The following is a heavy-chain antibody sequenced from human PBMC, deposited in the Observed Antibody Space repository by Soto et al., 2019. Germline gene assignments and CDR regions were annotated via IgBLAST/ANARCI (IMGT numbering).Heavy chain of an antibody. J-gene: IGHJ5*01. CDR3: AKKPNGFDS. CDR2: ISENSSNT. CDR1: GLTFSRHA. Sequence: EVQLLESGGGLVQPGGSLRLSCAASGLTFSRHAMAWVRQAPGKGLEWLSSISENSSNTYYADSVKGRFTISKDNSKNMLYLQMNSLRDEDTAVYYCAKKPNGFDSWGQGTLVTVSS. V-gene: IGHV3-23*01.